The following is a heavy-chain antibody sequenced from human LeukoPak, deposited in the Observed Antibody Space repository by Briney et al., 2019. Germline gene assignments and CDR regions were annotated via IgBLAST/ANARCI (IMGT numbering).Heavy chain of an antibody. Sequence: SETLSLTCAVYGGSLSGYYWSWIRQPPGKGLEWIGEINHSGSTNYNPSLKSRVTISVDTSKNQFSLKLSSVTAADTAVYYCARGRGTMVRGGHYYYYMDVWGKGTTVTVSS. CDR1: GGSLSGYY. V-gene: IGHV4-34*01. CDR3: ARGRGTMVRGGHYYYYMDV. CDR2: INHSGST. J-gene: IGHJ6*03. D-gene: IGHD3-10*01.